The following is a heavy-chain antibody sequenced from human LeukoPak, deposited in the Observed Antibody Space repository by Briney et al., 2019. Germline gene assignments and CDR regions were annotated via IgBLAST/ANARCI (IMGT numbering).Heavy chain of an antibody. Sequence: GGSLRLSCAASGFTFSSYAMHWVRQAPGKGLEWVAVISYDGSNKYYADSVKGRFTISRDNSKNTLYLQMNSLRAEDTAVYYCAKDRAITMVRGAALDYWGQGTLVTVSS. CDR2: ISYDGSNK. J-gene: IGHJ4*02. D-gene: IGHD3-10*01. V-gene: IGHV3-30-3*01. CDR3: AKDRAITMVRGAALDY. CDR1: GFTFSSYA.